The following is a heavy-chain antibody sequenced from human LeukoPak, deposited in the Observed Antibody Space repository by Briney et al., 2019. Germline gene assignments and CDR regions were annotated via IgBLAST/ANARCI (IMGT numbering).Heavy chain of an antibody. CDR3: ARGIAAAGTLFDY. CDR2: IYYSGST. V-gene: IGHV4-59*08. J-gene: IGHJ4*02. D-gene: IGHD6-13*01. Sequence: SETLSLTCAVYGGSFSGYYCSWIRQSPGKGLEWIGYIYYSGSTNYNPSLKSRVTISVDTSKNQFSLKLSSVTAADTAVYYCARGIAAAGTLFDYWGQGTLVTVSS. CDR1: GGSFSGYY.